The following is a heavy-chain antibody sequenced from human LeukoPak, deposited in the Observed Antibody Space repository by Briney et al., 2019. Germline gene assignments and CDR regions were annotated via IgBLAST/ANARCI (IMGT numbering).Heavy chain of an antibody. Sequence: GGSLRLSCAASGFTFSSYGMHWIRQAPGKGLEWVAFIRYDGSNKYYADSVKGRFTISRDNSKNTLYLQMNSLRAEDTAVYYCAKPFGDGYSNYGYYYYYMDVWGKGTTVTVSS. CDR3: AKPFGDGYSNYGYYYYYMDV. CDR1: GFTFSSYG. D-gene: IGHD4-11*01. CDR2: IRYDGSNK. V-gene: IGHV3-30*02. J-gene: IGHJ6*03.